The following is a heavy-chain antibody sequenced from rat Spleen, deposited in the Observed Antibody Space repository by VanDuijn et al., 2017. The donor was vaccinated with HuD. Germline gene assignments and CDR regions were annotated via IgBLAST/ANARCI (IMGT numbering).Heavy chain of an antibody. CDR2: ISTSGGST. CDR3: ARLMYTTDDY. D-gene: IGHD1-6*01. V-gene: IGHV5-46*01. Sequence: EVQLVESGGGLVQPGRSLKLSCAASGFTFSSFPMAWVRQAPKKGLEWVASISTSGGSTYYRDSVKGRFTVSRDNAKSTLYLQMDSLRSEDTATYYCARLMYTTDDYWGQGVMVTVSS. CDR1: GFTFSSFP. J-gene: IGHJ2*01.